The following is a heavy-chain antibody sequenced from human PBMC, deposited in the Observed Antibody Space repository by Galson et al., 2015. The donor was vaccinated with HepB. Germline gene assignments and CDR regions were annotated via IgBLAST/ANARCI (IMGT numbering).Heavy chain of an antibody. CDR2: ISSSGSTI. J-gene: IGHJ3*02. CDR1: GFTFSDYY. D-gene: IGHD3-22*01. Sequence: SLRLSCAASGFTFSDYYMSWIRQAPGKGLEWVSYISSSGSTIYYADSVKGRFTISRDNAKNSLYLQMNSLRAEDTAVYYCARAHWGYYDSDILGAFDIWGQRTMVTVSS. V-gene: IGHV3-11*01. CDR3: ARAHWGYYDSDILGAFDI.